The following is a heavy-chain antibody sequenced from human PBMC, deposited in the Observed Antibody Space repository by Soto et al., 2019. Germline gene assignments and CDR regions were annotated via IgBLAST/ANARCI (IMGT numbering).Heavy chain of an antibody. D-gene: IGHD6-13*01. CDR1: EFSFDDSA. CDR2: ITYTGVST. Sequence: EAQLLESGGDLVQPGGSLRLSCAASEFSFDDSAMSWVRQAPGKGLEWVSSITYTGVSTYYADSVKGRFTISRDNSRDTLFLQMNSLRAEDTAIYSCAKSSVWYPYFDSWGQGTLVTVSS. CDR3: AKSSVWYPYFDS. J-gene: IGHJ4*02. V-gene: IGHV3-23*01.